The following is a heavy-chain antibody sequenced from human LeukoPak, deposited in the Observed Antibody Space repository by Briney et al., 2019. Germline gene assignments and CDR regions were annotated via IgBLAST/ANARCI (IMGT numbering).Heavy chain of an antibody. CDR3: ARLGSLRGYKI. J-gene: IGHJ3*02. CDR1: GGSISSYY. CDR2: IYYSGST. D-gene: IGHD5-18*01. V-gene: IGHV4-59*12. Sequence: SETLSLTCTVSGGSISSYYWSWIRQPPGKGLEWIGYIYYSGSTNYNPSLKSRVTISVDTSKNHFSLTLSSVTAADTAVYYCARLGSLRGYKIWGQGTMVTVSS.